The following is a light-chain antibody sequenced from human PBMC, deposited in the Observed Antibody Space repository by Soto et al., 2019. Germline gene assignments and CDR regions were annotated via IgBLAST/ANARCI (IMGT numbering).Light chain of an antibody. V-gene: IGLV2-14*01. CDR2: EVS. CDR1: SSDVGGYNY. J-gene: IGLJ1*01. Sequence: QSALTQPDSVSGSPGQSITISCTGTSSDVGGYNYVSWYQQHPGKAPKLMIYEVSNRPSGVSNLFSGSKSGNTASLTISGFQAEDEADYYCSSYTSSSTLVFGTGTKLTVL. CDR3: SSYTSSSTLV.